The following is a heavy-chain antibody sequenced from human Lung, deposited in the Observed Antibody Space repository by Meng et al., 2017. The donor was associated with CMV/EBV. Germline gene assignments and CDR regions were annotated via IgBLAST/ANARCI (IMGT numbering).Heavy chain of an antibody. V-gene: IGHV3-7*01. CDR1: GFKFNTYW. CDR2: IKQYGSGT. CDR3: VRDQWLVNFDY. D-gene: IGHD6-19*01. Sequence: GGSXRLXCAASGFKFNTYWMSWVRQAPGKGLERVAIIKQYGSGTYYVDSVTVRFTISRDNGKKSLYLQMNSLRVEDTAVYYCVRDQWLVNFDYWGQGTAVTVSS. J-gene: IGHJ4*02.